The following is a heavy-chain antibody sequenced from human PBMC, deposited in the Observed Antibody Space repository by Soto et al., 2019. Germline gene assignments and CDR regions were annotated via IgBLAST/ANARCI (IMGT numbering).Heavy chain of an antibody. CDR3: ARVSSGWYYWFDP. CDR1: GYTFTSYL. CDR2: ISVNNGNT. V-gene: IGHV1-18*01. D-gene: IGHD6-19*01. Sequence: ASVKVSCKASGYTFTSYLISWVRQAPGQGLEWMGWISVNNGNTNYAQKLQGRVTMTTDTSTSTAYMELRSLRSDDTAVYYCARVSSGWYYWFDPSGQGTLVTVSS. J-gene: IGHJ5*02.